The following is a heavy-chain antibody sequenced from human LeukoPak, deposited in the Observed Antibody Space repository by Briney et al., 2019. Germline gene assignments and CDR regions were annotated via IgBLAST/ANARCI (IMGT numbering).Heavy chain of an antibody. Sequence: SETLSLTCTVSGGSIRSSYYYWGWIRQPPGKGLEWIGSIYGSGSTYYNPSLKSRVTISVDTSKNQFSLKLNSVTAADTAVYYCARESGPDCTNGVCWDTFDYWGQGTLVTVSS. J-gene: IGHJ4*02. CDR3: ARESGPDCTNGVCWDTFDY. CDR2: IYGSGST. D-gene: IGHD2-8*01. V-gene: IGHV4-39*02. CDR1: GGSIRSSYYY.